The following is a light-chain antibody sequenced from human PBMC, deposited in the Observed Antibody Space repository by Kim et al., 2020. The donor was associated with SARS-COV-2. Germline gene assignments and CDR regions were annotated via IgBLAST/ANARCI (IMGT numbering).Light chain of an antibody. CDR3: QQFDNLPLT. CDR2: DAS. CDR1: QDIKNY. Sequence: ASVGDRVTITCQASQDIKNYVNWYQQKPGKAPKLLIYDASNLETGVPSRFSGSGSGTDFAFTITSLQPEDLATYYCQQFDNLPLTFGGGTKVEI. V-gene: IGKV1-33*01. J-gene: IGKJ4*01.